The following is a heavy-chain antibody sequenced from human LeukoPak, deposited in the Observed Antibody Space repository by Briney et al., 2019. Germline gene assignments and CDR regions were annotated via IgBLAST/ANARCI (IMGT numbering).Heavy chain of an antibody. CDR1: GFTFSSYW. CDR2: INSDGSTT. J-gene: IGHJ3*02. CDR3: VGWELPI. Sequence: QPGGSLRLYCVASGFTFSSYWMHWVRQAPGKGLVWVSGINSDGSTTHYADSVKGRFTISRDNAKNTLYLQMNSLRVEDTAVYYCVGWELPIWGEGTMVTVSS. V-gene: IGHV3-74*01. D-gene: IGHD1-26*01.